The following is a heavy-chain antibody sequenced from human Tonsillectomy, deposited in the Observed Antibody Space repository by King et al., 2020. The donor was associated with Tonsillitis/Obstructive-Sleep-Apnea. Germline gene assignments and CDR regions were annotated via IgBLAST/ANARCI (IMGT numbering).Heavy chain of an antibody. D-gene: IGHD2-2*01. Sequence: VQLVQSGAEVKKPGASVKVSCKASGYTFTTYGISWVRQAPGQGLEWMGWISGYNDKTNYAQKLQGRVTMTTDTSTSTAYMKLRSMRSHDTAVYYCARTSEVGPAAIFVGNYFHYWGQGTLVTVSS. J-gene: IGHJ4*02. V-gene: IGHV1-18*01. CDR1: GYTFTTYG. CDR2: ISGYNDKT. CDR3: ARTSEVGPAAIFVGNYFHY.